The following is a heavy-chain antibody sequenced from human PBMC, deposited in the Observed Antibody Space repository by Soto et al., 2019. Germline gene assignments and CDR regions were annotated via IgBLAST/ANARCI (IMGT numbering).Heavy chain of an antibody. J-gene: IGHJ5*02. CDR2: ISGSGTNT. V-gene: IGHV3-23*01. CDR1: GFTFSSSA. CDR3: ARDIRSASGVGSYGWFDP. Sequence: EVQLLGSGGALVQPGGSLRLSCAASGFTFSSSAMGWVRQAPGKGLEWVSSISGSGTNTYYPDSVRGRFTVSRYNSKNTLYLQMNSLSAEDTALYYCARDIRSASGVGSYGWFDPWGQGTLVAVSS. D-gene: IGHD1-26*01.